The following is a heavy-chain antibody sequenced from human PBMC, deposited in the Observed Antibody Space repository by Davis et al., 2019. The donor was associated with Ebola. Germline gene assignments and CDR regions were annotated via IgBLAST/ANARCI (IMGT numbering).Heavy chain of an antibody. Sequence: SVKVSCKASGYTFTNYYMHWVRQAPGLGLEWMGSFIPIFGTPRYAQKFQGRVTITADESTSTVYMELSSLGNEDTAVYYCARAYDGLFFDYWGQGTLVTVSS. V-gene: IGHV1-69*13. CDR3: ARAYDGLFFDY. J-gene: IGHJ4*02. D-gene: IGHD3-16*01. CDR1: GYTFTNYY. CDR2: FIPIFGTP.